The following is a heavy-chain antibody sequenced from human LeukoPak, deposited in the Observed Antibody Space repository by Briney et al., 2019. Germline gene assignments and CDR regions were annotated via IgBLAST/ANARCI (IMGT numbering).Heavy chain of an antibody. D-gene: IGHD3-10*01. V-gene: IGHV3-23*01. Sequence: PGGSLRLSCAASGFTFSDYAMSWVRQAPGKGLEWVSLISGNGGNTYYADSVKGRFTVSRDNSKNTLHLQMSSLRAEDTAVYYCARRYGSETYYNPLFDYWGQGTLVTVSS. CDR2: ISGNGGNT. J-gene: IGHJ4*02. CDR3: ARRYGSETYYNPLFDY. CDR1: GFTFSDYA.